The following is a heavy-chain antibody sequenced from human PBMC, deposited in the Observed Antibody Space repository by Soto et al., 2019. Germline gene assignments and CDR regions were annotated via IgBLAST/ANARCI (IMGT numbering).Heavy chain of an antibody. V-gene: IGHV2-5*01. J-gene: IGHJ5*02. D-gene: IGHD1-26*01. Sequence: QITLKESGPTLVKPTETLTLICTFSGFSLSTNGVGVGWIRQPPGKALEWLALIYWNDDMRYSPSLQSRLTITKDTSTNQVVFTMTNPDPVDTATYYCAREGAIVPRFFDPWGQGILVTVSS. CDR3: AREGAIVPRFFDP. CDR2: IYWNDDM. CDR1: GFSLSTNGVG.